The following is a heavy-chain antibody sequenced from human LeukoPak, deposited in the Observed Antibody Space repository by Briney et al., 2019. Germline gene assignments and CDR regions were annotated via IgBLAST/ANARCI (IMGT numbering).Heavy chain of an antibody. Sequence: PGGSLRLSCTTSGFTFTNYGMNWVRQAPGKGLEWVAAIWYDGSKTSYTDSVKGRFTVSRDISKNTVYLQMNGLKAEDTAVYYCARDDCSTTPCYAYWGQGTLVTVSS. V-gene: IGHV3-33*01. D-gene: IGHD2-2*01. CDR3: ARDDCSTTPCYAY. J-gene: IGHJ4*02. CDR2: IWYDGSKT. CDR1: GFTFTNYG.